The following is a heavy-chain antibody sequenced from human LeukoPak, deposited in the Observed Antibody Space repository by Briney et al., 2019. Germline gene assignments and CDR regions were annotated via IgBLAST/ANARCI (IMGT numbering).Heavy chain of an antibody. Sequence: GRSLRLSCAASGFTFNTYGMHWVRQAPGKGLEWVAVISYDGSNKYYADSVKGRFTISRDNSKNTLYLQMNSLRAEDTAVYYCARDPSYDSSGYYGFDYWGQGTLVTVSS. J-gene: IGHJ4*02. D-gene: IGHD3-22*01. CDR3: ARDPSYDSSGYYGFDY. CDR1: GFTFNTYG. V-gene: IGHV3-30*03. CDR2: ISYDGSNK.